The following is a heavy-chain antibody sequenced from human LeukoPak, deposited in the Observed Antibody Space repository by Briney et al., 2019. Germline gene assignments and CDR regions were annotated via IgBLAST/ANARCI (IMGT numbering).Heavy chain of an antibody. CDR3: ARGVDEGAFDI. CDR2: IYSGGST. V-gene: IGHV3-53*01. J-gene: IGHJ3*02. Sequence: GGSLRLSRAASGFTVSSNYMSWVRQAPGKGLEWVSVIYSGGSTYYADSVKGRFTISRDNSKNTLYLQMNSLRAEDTAVYYCARGVDEGAFDIWGQGTMVTVSS. CDR1: GFTVSSNY.